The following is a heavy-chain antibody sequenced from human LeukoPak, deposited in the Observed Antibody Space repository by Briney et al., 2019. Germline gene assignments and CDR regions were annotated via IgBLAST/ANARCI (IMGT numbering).Heavy chain of an antibody. CDR1: GFILSDYW. V-gene: IGHV3-74*03. Sequence: PGGSLRLSCAASGFILSDYWMNWVRQGPGGGLVHVSRIESDGSRTTYADSVKGRFTVSRDDAKNTMYLQMNSLRAEDTAVYYCARGGHKLDIEATRYYYGVDDWGQGTTVTVSS. CDR3: ARGGHKLDIEATRYYYGVDD. CDR2: IESDGSRT. D-gene: IGHD5-12*01. J-gene: IGHJ6*02.